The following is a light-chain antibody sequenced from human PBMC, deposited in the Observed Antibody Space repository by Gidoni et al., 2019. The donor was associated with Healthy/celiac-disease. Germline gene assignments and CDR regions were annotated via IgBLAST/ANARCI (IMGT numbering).Light chain of an antibody. CDR1: QSVSSN. V-gene: IGKV3-15*01. CDR3: KKYNNWPRT. Sequence: EIVMTQSPATLSVSPGERATLSCSASQSVSSNLAWYQQKPGQAPRLLIYGASTRATGIPARFSGSGSGTEFTLTISSMQSEDFAVYYCKKYNNWPRTFGQGTKVEIK. CDR2: GAS. J-gene: IGKJ1*01.